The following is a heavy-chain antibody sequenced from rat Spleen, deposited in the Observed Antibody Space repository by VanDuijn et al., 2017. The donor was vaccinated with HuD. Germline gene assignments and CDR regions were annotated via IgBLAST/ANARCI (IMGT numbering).Heavy chain of an antibody. V-gene: IGHV5-25*01. CDR1: GFTFSNYD. Sequence: EVQLVESGGGLVQPGRSMKLSCAASGFTFSNYDMAWVRQAPTKGLEWVASINFDGSGTYYRDSVKGRFTISRDNANSTLYLQMDSLRSEDTATYYCARPNYPGFNYFDYWGQGVMVTVSS. CDR3: ARPNYPGFNYFDY. J-gene: IGHJ2*01. D-gene: IGHD1-4*01. CDR2: INFDGSGT.